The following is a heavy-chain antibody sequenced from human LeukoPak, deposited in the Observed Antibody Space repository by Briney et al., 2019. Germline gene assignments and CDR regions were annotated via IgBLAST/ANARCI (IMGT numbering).Heavy chain of an antibody. CDR1: GFTFSSYT. Sequence: GRSLRLSCAASGFTFSSYTIHWVRQAPGKGLEWVTLISHDGRNKNYADSVKGRFTISGDNSKKTLYLEVNSLRPEDTAVYYCARGSHQDYFGSMTYLFDYWGQGILVTVSS. D-gene: IGHD3-10*01. CDR2: ISHDGRNK. CDR3: ARGSHQDYFGSMTYLFDY. J-gene: IGHJ4*02. V-gene: IGHV3-30*04.